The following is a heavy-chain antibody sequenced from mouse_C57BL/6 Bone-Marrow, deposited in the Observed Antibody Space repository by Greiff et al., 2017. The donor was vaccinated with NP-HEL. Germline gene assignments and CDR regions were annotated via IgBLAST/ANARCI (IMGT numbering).Heavy chain of an antibody. J-gene: IGHJ3*01. D-gene: IGHD2-4*01. CDR3: ASRRGYDYDWFAY. CDR2: ISYDGSN. Sequence: DVQLQESGPGLVKPSQSLSLTCSVTGYSITSGYYWNWIRQFPGNKLEWMGYISYDGSNNYNPSLKNRISITRDTSKNQFFLKLNSVTTEDTATYYCASRRGYDYDWFAYWGQGTLVTVSA. V-gene: IGHV3-6*01. CDR1: GYSITSGYY.